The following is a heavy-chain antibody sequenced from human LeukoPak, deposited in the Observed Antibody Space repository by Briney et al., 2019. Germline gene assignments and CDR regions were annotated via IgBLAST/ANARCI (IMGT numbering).Heavy chain of an antibody. V-gene: IGHV3-30-3*01. CDR3: TRVHRTVTTVDAFDI. CDR2: ISDDGTFT. D-gene: IGHD4-17*01. Sequence: GGSLRLSCAASGFTFSRYAMHWVRQAPGKGLEWVAVISDDGTFTLYGDSVRGRFTISRDSSRNTLYLQMNSLRPEDTAVYYCTRVHRTVTTVDAFDIWGQGTMVTVSS. CDR1: GFTFSRYA. J-gene: IGHJ3*02.